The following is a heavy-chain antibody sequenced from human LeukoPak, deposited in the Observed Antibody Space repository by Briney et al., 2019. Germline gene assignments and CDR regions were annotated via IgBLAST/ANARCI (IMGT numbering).Heavy chain of an antibody. CDR1: GYTFTGYY. CDR2: INPNSGGT. CDR3: AILPLPPRVFDY. V-gene: IGHV1-2*02. J-gene: IGHJ4*02. Sequence: ASVKVSCKASGYTFTGYYMHWVRQAPGQGLEWMGWINPNSGGTNYAQKFQGRVTMTRDTSNSTAYMELSRLRSDDTAVYYCAILPLPPRVFDYWGQGTLVTVSS.